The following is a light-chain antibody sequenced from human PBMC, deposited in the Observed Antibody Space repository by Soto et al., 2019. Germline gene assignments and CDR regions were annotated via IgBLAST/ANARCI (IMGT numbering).Light chain of an antibody. V-gene: IGKV1-5*03. J-gene: IGKJ1*01. Sequence: DIQMTQCPYTLSGSVGDRVTITCRASQTISSWLAWYQQKPGKAPKLLIYRASTLKSGGPSRFSGSGSGTEFTLTISSLQPDDFSTYFCQHYNSYADAFGQGTKVDIK. CDR3: QHYNSYADA. CDR2: RAS. CDR1: QTISSW.